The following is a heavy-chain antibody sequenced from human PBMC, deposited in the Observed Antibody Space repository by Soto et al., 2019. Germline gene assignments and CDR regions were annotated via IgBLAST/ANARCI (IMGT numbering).Heavy chain of an antibody. Sequence: SETLSLTCTVSGGSISSYYWSWIRQPPGKGLEWIGYIYYSGSTNYNPSLKSRVTISVDTSKNQFSLKLSSVTAADTAVYYCARHRIAEAGTGVWFDPWGQGTLVIVAP. J-gene: IGHJ5*02. D-gene: IGHD6-13*01. CDR1: GGSISSYY. CDR3: ARHRIAEAGTGVWFDP. V-gene: IGHV4-59*08. CDR2: IYYSGST.